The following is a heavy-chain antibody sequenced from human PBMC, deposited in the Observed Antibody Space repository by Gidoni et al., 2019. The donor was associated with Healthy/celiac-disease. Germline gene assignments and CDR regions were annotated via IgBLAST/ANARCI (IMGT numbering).Heavy chain of an antibody. CDR2: ISSSSSYI. Sequence: TYGSYSMNWVRQAPGKGLEWVSSISSSSSYIYYADSVKGRFTISRDNAKNSLYLQMNSLRAEDTAVYYCASPYYDILTGYSPPTYGMDVWGQGTTVTVSS. D-gene: IGHD3-9*01. CDR1: TYGSYS. CDR3: ASPYYDILTGYSPPTYGMDV. J-gene: IGHJ6*02. V-gene: IGHV3-21*01.